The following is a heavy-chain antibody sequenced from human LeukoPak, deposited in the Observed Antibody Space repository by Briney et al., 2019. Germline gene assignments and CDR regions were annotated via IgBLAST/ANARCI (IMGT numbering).Heavy chain of an antibody. J-gene: IGHJ5*02. CDR3: ARGKKYGLNWFDP. CDR2: IYYSGST. D-gene: IGHD2-2*01. CDR1: GGSISSHY. Sequence: ASETLSLTCTVSGGSISSHYWSWIRQPPGKGLEWIGYIYYSGSTNYNPSLKSRVTISVDTSKNQFSLKLSSVTAADTAVYYCARGKKYGLNWFDPWGQGTLVTVSS. V-gene: IGHV4-59*11.